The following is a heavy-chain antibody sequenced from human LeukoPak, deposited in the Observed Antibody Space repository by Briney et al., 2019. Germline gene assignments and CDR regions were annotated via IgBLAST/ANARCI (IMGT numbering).Heavy chain of an antibody. CDR3: ARDREEQYYYGMDV. CDR1: GYNFNSHA. Sequence: ASVKVSCKASGYNFNSHAVTWVRQAPGQGLEWMGWINTNTGNPTYAQGFTGRFVFSLDTSVSTAYLQISSLKAEDTAVYYCARDREEQYYYGMDVWGQGTTVTVSS. V-gene: IGHV7-4-1*02. D-gene: IGHD1/OR15-1a*01. J-gene: IGHJ6*02. CDR2: INTNTGNP.